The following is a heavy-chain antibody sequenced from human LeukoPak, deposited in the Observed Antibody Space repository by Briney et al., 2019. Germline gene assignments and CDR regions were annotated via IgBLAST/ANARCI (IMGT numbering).Heavy chain of an antibody. J-gene: IGHJ5*02. CDR3: ARMGASNWNRELSWFDP. Sequence: GGSLRLSCAASGFTLGDYWMSWVRQTPGKGLEWAANIRQDGSDKYYADSVKGRFIISRDNAQNSLYLQMGSLRADDTAVYYCARMGASNWNRELSWFDPRGQGTLVTVSS. D-gene: IGHD1-1*01. CDR2: IRQDGSDK. V-gene: IGHV3-7*01. CDR1: GFTLGDYW.